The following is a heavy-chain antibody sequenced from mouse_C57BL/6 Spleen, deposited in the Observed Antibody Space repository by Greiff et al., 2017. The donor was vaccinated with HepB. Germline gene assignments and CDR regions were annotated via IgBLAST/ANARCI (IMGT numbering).Heavy chain of an antibody. CDR3: TRDWTTVVATRAMDY. Sequence: EVKLQESGEGLVKPGGSLKLSCAASGFTFSSYAMSWVRQTPEKRLEWVAYISSGGDYIYYADTVKGRFTISRDNARNTLYLQMSSLKSEDTAMYYCTRDWTTVVATRAMDYWGQGTSVTVSS. J-gene: IGHJ4*01. V-gene: IGHV5-9-1*02. CDR1: GFTFSSYA. D-gene: IGHD1-1*01. CDR2: ISSGGDYI.